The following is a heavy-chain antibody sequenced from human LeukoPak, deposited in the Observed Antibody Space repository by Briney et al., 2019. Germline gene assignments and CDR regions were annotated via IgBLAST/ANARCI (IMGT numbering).Heavy chain of an antibody. D-gene: IGHD1-26*01. Sequence: GGSLKLSCAASGFTFSGSAIHWVRQSSGKGREWVGQIDKKDKGYATATAYAASVKGSFTISRDDSINTAYLQMKSLKTEDTALYYCTRDSGTYNWFDPWGQGTLVTVSS. J-gene: IGHJ5*02. CDR3: TRDSGTYNWFDP. V-gene: IGHV3-73*01. CDR1: GFTFSGSA. CDR2: IDKKDKGYATAT.